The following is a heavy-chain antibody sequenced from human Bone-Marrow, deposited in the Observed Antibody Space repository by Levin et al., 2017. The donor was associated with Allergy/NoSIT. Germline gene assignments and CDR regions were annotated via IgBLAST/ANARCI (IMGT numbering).Heavy chain of an antibody. CDR2: IKQDGSEK. CDR1: GFTFSNYW. J-gene: IGHJ4*02. Sequence: GGSLRLSCAASGFTFSNYWMTWVRQAPGKGLEWVANIKQDGSEKYYVDSVEGRFTISRGNAKNSLYLQMNSLRAEDTAVYYCARDRHNWPRSGGDYWGQGTLVTVSS. D-gene: IGHD1-1*01. CDR3: ARDRHNWPRSGGDY. V-gene: IGHV3-7*04.